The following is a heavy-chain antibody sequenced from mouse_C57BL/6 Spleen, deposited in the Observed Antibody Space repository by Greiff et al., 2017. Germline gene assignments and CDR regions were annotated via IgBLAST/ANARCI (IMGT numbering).Heavy chain of an antibody. D-gene: IGHD1-1*01. V-gene: IGHV1-74*01. CDR3: AQNNAGSSSYAMDY. CDR2: IHPSDSDT. J-gene: IGHJ4*01. Sequence: QVQLQQSGAELVKPGASVKVSCKASGYTFTSYWMHWVKQRPGQGLEWIGRIHPSDSDTNYNQKFKGKATLTIDKSSSTAYMPLSSLTSDNSAVYYCAQNNAGSSSYAMDYWGQGTSVTVSS. CDR1: GYTFTSYW.